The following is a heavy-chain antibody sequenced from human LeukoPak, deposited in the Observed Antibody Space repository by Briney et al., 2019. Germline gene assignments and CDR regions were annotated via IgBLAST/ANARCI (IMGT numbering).Heavy chain of an antibody. CDR3: AKDQDITIMLKGIVP. V-gene: IGHV3-23*01. CDR2: VNGDGGST. J-gene: IGHJ5*02. CDR1: GYTFSRSA. Sequence: GGSLRLSCAASGYTFSRSAMCWGRQAPGKGLEWVSAVNGDGGSTDYAASVKGRFTISRDNSKDTLYLQMNSLRAEDTAVYYCAKDQDITIMLKGIVPWGQGALVTISS. D-gene: IGHD3-16*01.